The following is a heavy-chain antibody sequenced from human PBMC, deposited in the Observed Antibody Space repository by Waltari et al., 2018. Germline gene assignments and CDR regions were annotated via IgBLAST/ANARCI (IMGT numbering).Heavy chain of an antibody. V-gene: IGHV3-23*04. J-gene: IGHJ4*02. CDR1: GFTFQTYA. CDR3: AKGFWGGYDM. Sequence: EVQLAESGGGLVQPGGSLRLSCAASGFTFQTYAMAWLRQAPGKGRDWGLSFSGSGGRTYYSDSSMGRFTISRDNPNNTLYLQMSTLRVDDTAVYYCAKGFWGGYDMWGQGTLVTVSS. D-gene: IGHD5-12*01. CDR2: FSGSGGRT.